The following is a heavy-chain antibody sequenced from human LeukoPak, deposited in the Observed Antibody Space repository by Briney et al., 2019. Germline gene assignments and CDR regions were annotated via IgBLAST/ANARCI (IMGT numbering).Heavy chain of an antibody. V-gene: IGHV4-31*03. Sequence: SLTLSLTCTVSGGSISSGGYYWSWIRQHPGKGLEWIGYIYSGSTYYNPSLKSRVTISVDTSKNQFSLKLSSVTAADTAVYYCARGTKEYYDILTGYSPAANWFDPWGQGTLVTVSS. D-gene: IGHD3-9*01. CDR2: IYSGST. CDR3: ARGTKEYYDILTGYSPAANWFDP. CDR1: GGSISSGGYY. J-gene: IGHJ5*02.